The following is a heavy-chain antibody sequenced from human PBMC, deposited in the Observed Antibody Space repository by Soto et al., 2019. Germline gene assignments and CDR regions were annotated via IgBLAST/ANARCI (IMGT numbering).Heavy chain of an antibody. CDR2: IIPIFGTA. V-gene: IGHV1-69*06. CDR3: ARVDGDLLRFGDYHCGRDV. D-gene: IGHD3-10*01. Sequence: SVKVSCKASGGTFSSYAISWVRQAPGQGLEWMGGIIPIFGTANYAQKFQGRVTITADKSTSTAYMELSSLRSEDTAVYYCARVDGDLLRFGDYHCGRDVSCQGPT. CDR1: GGTFSSYA. J-gene: IGHJ6*02.